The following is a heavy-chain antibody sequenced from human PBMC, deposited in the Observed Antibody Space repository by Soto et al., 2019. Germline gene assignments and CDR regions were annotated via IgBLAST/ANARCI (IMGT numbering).Heavy chain of an antibody. V-gene: IGHV1-2*04. CDR2: INPNSGGT. CDR1: GYTFTGYY. Sequence: ASVKVSCKASGYTFTGYYMHWVRQAPGQGLEWMGWINPNSGGTNYAQKFQGWVTMTRDTSISTAYMELSRLRSDNTAVYYCAMDSSGFMGALAIWGQGTMVTVSS. CDR3: AMDSSGFMGALAI. J-gene: IGHJ3*02. D-gene: IGHD3-22*01.